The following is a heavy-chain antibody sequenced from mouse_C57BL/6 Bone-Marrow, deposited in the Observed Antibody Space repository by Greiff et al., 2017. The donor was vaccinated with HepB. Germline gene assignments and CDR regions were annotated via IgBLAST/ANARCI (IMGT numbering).Heavy chain of an antibody. CDR1: GFTFSSYA. Sequence: EVMLVESGGVLVKPGGSLKLSCAASGFTFSSYAMSWVRQTPEKRLEWVATISDGGSYTYYPDNVKGRFTISRDNAKNNLYLQMSHLKSEDTAMYYCAREDGNYPFAYWGQGTLVTVSA. D-gene: IGHD2-1*01. CDR2: ISDGGSYT. CDR3: AREDGNYPFAY. V-gene: IGHV5-4*01. J-gene: IGHJ3*01.